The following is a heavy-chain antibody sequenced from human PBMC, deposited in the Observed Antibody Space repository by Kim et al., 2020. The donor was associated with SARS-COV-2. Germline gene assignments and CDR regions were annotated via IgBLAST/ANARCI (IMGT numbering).Heavy chain of an antibody. Sequence: GESLKISCKGSGYSFTSYWISWVRQMPGKGLEWMGRIDPSDSYTNYSPSFQGHVTISADKSISTAYLQWSSLKASDTAMYYCARHLITIFGVVIMFDPWGQGTLSPSPQ. CDR3: ARHLITIFGVVIMFDP. CDR1: GYSFTSYW. V-gene: IGHV5-10-1*01. J-gene: IGHJ5*02. CDR2: IDPSDSYT. D-gene: IGHD3-3*01.